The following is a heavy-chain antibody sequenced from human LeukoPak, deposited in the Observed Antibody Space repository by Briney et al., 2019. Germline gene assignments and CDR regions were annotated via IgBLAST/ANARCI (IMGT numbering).Heavy chain of an antibody. CDR2: ISSSSSYT. D-gene: IGHD3-10*01. CDR3: AKDRDTYGSDFDY. J-gene: IGHJ4*02. Sequence: GGSLRLSCAASGFTFSDYYMSWIRQAPGKGLEWVSYISSSSSYTNYADSVKGRFTISRDKSKNTLYLQMNSLRAEDAAVYYCAKDRDTYGSDFDYWGQGTLVTVSS. CDR1: GFTFSDYY. V-gene: IGHV3-11*05.